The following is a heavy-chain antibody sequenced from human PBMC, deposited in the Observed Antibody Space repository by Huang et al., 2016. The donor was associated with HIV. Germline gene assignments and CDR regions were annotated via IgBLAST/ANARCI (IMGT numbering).Heavy chain of an antibody. J-gene: IGHJ4*02. CDR3: AKRWAGGGSFRGFND. D-gene: IGHD1-26*01. V-gene: IGHV4-39*01. CDR2: FFYGART. Sequence: QLRLQESGPGLVQPSATLSLTCNVSGASLITYDDYWGWLRPSPGKGLEWIGSFFYGARTSYNPSFSSRVPRSSDTSKNQVSLKLTSVAAADTAPYSCAKRWAGGGSFRGFNDWGQGIMVAVSP. CDR1: GASLITYDDY.